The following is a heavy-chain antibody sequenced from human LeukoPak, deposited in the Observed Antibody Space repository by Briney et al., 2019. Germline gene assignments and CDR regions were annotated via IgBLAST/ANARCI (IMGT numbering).Heavy chain of an antibody. V-gene: IGHV1-18*01. D-gene: IGHD6-13*01. J-gene: IGHJ4*02. CDR2: ISAYNGNT. CDR3: ATGPLAGYSSSWYGRVDY. CDR1: GYTFSSYG. Sequence: PSVKVSCKSSGYTFSSYGISWVRKALGQGLERMGWISAYNGNTNYAQKLQGRVTMTTDTSTSTAHMELRSLRSDDPAVYYCATGPLAGYSSSWYGRVDYWGQGTLVTVSS.